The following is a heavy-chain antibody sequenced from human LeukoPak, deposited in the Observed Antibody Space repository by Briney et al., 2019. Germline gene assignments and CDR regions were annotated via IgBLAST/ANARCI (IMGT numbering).Heavy chain of an antibody. J-gene: IGHJ5*02. D-gene: IGHD6-13*01. CDR2: IYYSGST. Sequence: PSETLSLTCTVSGGSISSSSYYWGWIRQPPGKGLEWIGSIYYSGSTYYNPSLKSRVTISVDTSKNQFSLKLSSVTAADTAVYYCAREVDGYSSSWYLTNWFDPWGQGTLVTVSS. CDR1: GGSISSSSYY. CDR3: AREVDGYSSSWYLTNWFDP. V-gene: IGHV4-39*07.